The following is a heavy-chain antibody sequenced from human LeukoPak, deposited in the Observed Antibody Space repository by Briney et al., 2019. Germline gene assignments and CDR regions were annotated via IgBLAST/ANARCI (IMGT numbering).Heavy chain of an antibody. V-gene: IGHV4-39*01. CDR3: ARHGYSSEDY. CDR2: IYYSGST. J-gene: IGHJ4*02. Sequence: PSETLSLTCTVSGGSISSSSYYWGWIRQPPGKGLEWIGSIYYSGSTYYNPSLKSRVTISVDTSKNQFSLKLSSVTAADTAVYYCARHGYSSEDYWGQGTLVTVSS. CDR1: GGSISSSSYY. D-gene: IGHD6-19*01.